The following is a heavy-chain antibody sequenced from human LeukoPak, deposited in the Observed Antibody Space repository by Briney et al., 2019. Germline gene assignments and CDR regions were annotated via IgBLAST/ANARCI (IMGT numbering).Heavy chain of an antibody. Sequence: SETLSLTCTVSGYSISSGYYWGWIRQPPGKGLEWIGSIYHSGSTNYNPSLKSRVTISVDTSKNQFSLKLSSVTAADTAVYYCARDSGSYWGFDYWGQGTLVTVSS. CDR2: IYHSGST. CDR3: ARDSGSYWGFDY. J-gene: IGHJ4*02. V-gene: IGHV4-38-2*02. D-gene: IGHD1-26*01. CDR1: GYSISSGYY.